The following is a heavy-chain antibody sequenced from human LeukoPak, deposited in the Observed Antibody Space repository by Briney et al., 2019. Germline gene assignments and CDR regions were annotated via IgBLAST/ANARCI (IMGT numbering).Heavy chain of an antibody. CDR1: GFTFSTYS. J-gene: IGHJ4*02. CDR3: ARGVSGSYFSVDY. V-gene: IGHV3-21*01. CDR2: ISSSSSYI. Sequence: KAGVSLRLSCAASGFTFSTYSMNWVRQAPGKGLEWVSSISSSSSYIYYADSVKGRFTISRDNAKNSLYLQMNSLRAEDTAVYYCARGVSGSYFSVDYWGQGTLVTVSS. D-gene: IGHD1-26*01.